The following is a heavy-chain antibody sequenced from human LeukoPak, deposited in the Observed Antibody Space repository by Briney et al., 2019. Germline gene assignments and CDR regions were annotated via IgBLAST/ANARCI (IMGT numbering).Heavy chain of an antibody. V-gene: IGHV4-30-2*01. CDR3: ARGPLLRYFDWLPDYLDY. D-gene: IGHD3-9*01. CDR2: IYHSGST. Sequence: SETLSLTCAVSGGSISSGGYSWSWIRQPPGKGLEWIGYIYHSGSTYYNPSLKSRVTISVDRSKNQFSLKLSSVTAADTAVYYCARGPLLRYFDWLPDYLDYWGQGTLVTVSS. CDR1: GGSISSGGYS. J-gene: IGHJ4*02.